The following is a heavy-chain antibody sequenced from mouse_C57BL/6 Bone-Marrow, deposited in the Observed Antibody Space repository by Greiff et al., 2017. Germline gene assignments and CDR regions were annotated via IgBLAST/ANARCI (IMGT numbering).Heavy chain of an antibody. D-gene: IGHD1-1*01. J-gene: IGHJ2*01. CDR3: ASDGSSWGY. CDR2: INPYNGGT. CDR1: GYTFTDSY. V-gene: IGHV1-19*01. Sequence: EVQLQESGPVLVKPGASVKMSCKASGYTFTDSYMNWVKQSHGKSLEWIGVINPYNGGTSYTQKFKGKATLTVDKSSSTAYMELNSLTSEDSAVYYGASDGSSWGYWGQGTTLTVSS.